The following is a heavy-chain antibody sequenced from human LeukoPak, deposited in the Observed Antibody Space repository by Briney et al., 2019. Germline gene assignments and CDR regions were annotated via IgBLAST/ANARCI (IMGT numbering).Heavy chain of an antibody. CDR2: ISTTSSFT. Sequence: GGSLRLSCAASGFTFSDYYMSWIRQAPGKGLEWVSYISTTSSFTKYADSVKGRFTISRDNAKNSLYLQMNSLRAEDTAVYYCARDLRWSVDYWGQGTLVTVSS. CDR1: GFTFSDYY. V-gene: IGHV3-11*06. D-gene: IGHD4-23*01. CDR3: ARDLRWSVDY. J-gene: IGHJ4*02.